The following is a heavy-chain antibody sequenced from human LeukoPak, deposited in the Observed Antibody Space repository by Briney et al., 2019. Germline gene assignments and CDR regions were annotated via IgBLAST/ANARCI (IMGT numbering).Heavy chain of an antibody. Sequence: AGGSLRLSCAASGFTFSSYSMNWVRQAPGKGLEWVSYISSGSSTIYYADSVKGRFTISRDNPKNSLFLQMNSLRAEDTAVYYCARGVSISSSWYNDIWGQGTMVTVSS. V-gene: IGHV3-48*04. CDR2: ISSGSSTI. CDR1: GFTFSSYS. CDR3: ARGVSISSSWYNDI. D-gene: IGHD6-13*01. J-gene: IGHJ3*02.